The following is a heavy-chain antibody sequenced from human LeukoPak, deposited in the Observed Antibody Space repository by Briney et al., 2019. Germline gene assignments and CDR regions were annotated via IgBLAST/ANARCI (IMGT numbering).Heavy chain of an antibody. CDR2: MSPNSDNT. CDR1: AYTFTSYD. Sequence: GASVKVSCKASAYTFTSYDIHWVRQAPGQGLEWLGWMSPNSDNTGHAQRFQGRVIMTMNTSISTAYMELSSLRSDDTAMYYCASSLVRGTPVFDYWGQGTLVTVSS. J-gene: IGHJ4*02. CDR3: ASSLVRGTPVFDY. D-gene: IGHD1-26*01. V-gene: IGHV1-8*01.